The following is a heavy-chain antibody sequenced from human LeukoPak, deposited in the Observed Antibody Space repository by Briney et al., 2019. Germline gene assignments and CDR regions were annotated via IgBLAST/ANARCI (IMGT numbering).Heavy chain of an antibody. V-gene: IGHV1-69*04. CDR2: IITIFAIA. CDR1: LGTFTTYA. J-gene: IGHJ3*02. CDR3: ALGTYYYDSSGYPTGAFDI. D-gene: IGHD3-22*01. Sequence: SPLRVSSTPSLGTFTTYAISWVRQSPRQELKGLGRIITIFAIANYAQKFQGRATITADKSTSTAYLELSSLRSEDTAVYYCALGTYYYDSSGYPTGAFDIWGQGTMVTVSS.